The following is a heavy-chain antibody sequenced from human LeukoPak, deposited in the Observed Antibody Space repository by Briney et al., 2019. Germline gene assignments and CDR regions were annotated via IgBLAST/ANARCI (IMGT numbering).Heavy chain of an antibody. CDR2: IRSKTDGGST. V-gene: IGHV3-15*01. J-gene: IGHJ2*01. CDR1: GFSFNIYS. Sequence: GGSLRLSCSASGFSFNIYSMSWVRQSPGKGLEWVGLIRSKTDGGSTDYAASVKGRFTISRDDSKNTLHLQMSSLKTEDTAVYYCATVYWYFDLWGLGTLVSVSA. CDR3: ATVYWYFDL.